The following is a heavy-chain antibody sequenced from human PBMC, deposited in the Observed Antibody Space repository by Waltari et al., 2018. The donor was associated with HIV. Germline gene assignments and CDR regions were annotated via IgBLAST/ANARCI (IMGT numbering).Heavy chain of an antibody. V-gene: IGHV4-39*07. CDR1: GGSISSSSYY. J-gene: IGHJ6*02. CDR3: ARDRDSGYDQGTGGMDV. Sequence: QLQLQESGPGLVKPSETLSLTCTVSGGSISSSSYYWGWIRQPPGKGLEWIGSIYYSGSTYYNPSLKSRGTITVDTSKNQFSLKLSSVTAADTAVYYCARDRDSGYDQGTGGMDVWGQGTTVTVSS. D-gene: IGHD5-12*01. CDR2: IYYSGST.